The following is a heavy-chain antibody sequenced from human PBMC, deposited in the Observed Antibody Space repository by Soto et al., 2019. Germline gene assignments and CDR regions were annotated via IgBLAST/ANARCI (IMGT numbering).Heavy chain of an antibody. J-gene: IGHJ6*02. CDR2: ISYSGST. V-gene: IGHV4-59*01. CDR3: AGPSGDFYYGMDG. CDR1: GGSISSYY. Sequence: SETLSLTCSVSGGSISSYYWSWVRQPPGKGLEWIGYISYSGSTKYNPSLKSRVTISVDTSKSQFSLKLSSVTAADTAVYYCAGPSGDFYYGMDGWGQGTTGTVSS. D-gene: IGHD2-8*02.